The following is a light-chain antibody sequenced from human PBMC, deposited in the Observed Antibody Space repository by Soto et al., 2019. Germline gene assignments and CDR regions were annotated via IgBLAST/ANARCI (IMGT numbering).Light chain of an antibody. CDR2: KAS. CDR1: QSISSW. CDR3: QQYNSYRRT. J-gene: IGKJ1*01. Sequence: DIQMTQSPSTLSASVGDRVTITCRASQSISSWLAWYQHKPGKAPKLLIYKASSLESGVPSRFSGSGSGTEFTLTISSLQSDDFATYYCQQYNSYRRTFGQGTKVEIK. V-gene: IGKV1-5*03.